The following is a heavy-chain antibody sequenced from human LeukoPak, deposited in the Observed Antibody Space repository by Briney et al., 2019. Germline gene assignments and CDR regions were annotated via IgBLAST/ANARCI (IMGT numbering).Heavy chain of an antibody. D-gene: IGHD6-13*01. J-gene: IGHJ6*02. CDR3: ARDRSSSWYYYGMDV. CDR2: INAGNGNT. CDR1: GYTFTSYA. V-gene: IGHV1-3*01. Sequence: ASVKVSCKASGYTFTSYAMHWVRQAPGQRLEWMGWINAGNGNTKYSQKFQGRVTITRDISASTAYMELSSLRSEDTAVYYCARDRSSSWYYYGMDVWGQGTTVTVSS.